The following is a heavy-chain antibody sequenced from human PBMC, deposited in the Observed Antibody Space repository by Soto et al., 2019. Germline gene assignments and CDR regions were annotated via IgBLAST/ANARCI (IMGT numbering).Heavy chain of an antibody. V-gene: IGHV4-61*01. Sequence: LSLTCTVSGGSVSSGSYYWSWIRQPPGKGLEWIGYIYYSGSTNYNPSLKSRVTISVDTSKNQFSLKLSSVTAADTAVYYCARDRRSYYDSSGSPDLSYYFDYWVQGTLVTVPS. CDR1: GGSVSSGSYY. CDR2: IYYSGST. CDR3: ARDRRSYYDSSGSPDLSYYFDY. D-gene: IGHD3-22*01. J-gene: IGHJ4*02.